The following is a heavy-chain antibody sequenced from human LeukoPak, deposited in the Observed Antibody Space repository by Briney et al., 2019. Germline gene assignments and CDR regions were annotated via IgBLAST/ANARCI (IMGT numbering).Heavy chain of an antibody. Sequence: SVKVSCEASGYAFTIYGISWVRQAPGQGLEWMLWISAYNGNTNSAQKPQGRVTMTTDTSTSTAYMELMSLRSADTAVYYCARQGRNYDFWSGYPDTNWFDPWGQGTLVTVSS. V-gene: IGHV1-18*01. CDR1: GYAFTIYG. CDR2: ISAYNGNT. J-gene: IGHJ5*02. CDR3: ARQGRNYDFWSGYPDTNWFDP. D-gene: IGHD3-3*01.